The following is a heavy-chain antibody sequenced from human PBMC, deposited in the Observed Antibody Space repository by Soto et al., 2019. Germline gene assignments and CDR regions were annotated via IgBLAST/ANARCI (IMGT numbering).Heavy chain of an antibody. D-gene: IGHD3-3*01. V-gene: IGHV5-51*01. Sequence: GESLKISCKGSGYNFTNYWIAWVRQMPGKGLEWMGNIYPADSDSRNSPSVQGQVTISADKSISTAYLQWSSLKASDTATYYCARHLDPYYYGMDVWGQGTTVTVSS. CDR3: ARHLDPYYYGMDV. CDR2: IYPADSDS. CDR1: GYNFTNYW. J-gene: IGHJ6*02.